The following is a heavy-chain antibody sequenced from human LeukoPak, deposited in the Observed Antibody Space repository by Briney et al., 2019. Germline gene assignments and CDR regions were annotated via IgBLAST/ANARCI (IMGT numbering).Heavy chain of an antibody. J-gene: IGHJ6*02. CDR2: TYYRSTWYN. D-gene: IGHD6-19*01. CDR3: ARSQWLGYYYYYYGMDV. V-gene: IGHV6-1*01. Sequence: SQTLSLTCAISGDSVSSNSVTWNWIRQSPSRGLEWLGRTYYRSTWYNDYAVSVKGRITINPDTSKNQFSLKLSSVTAADTAVYYCARSQWLGYYYYYYGMDVWGQGTTVTVSS. CDR1: GDSVSSNSVT.